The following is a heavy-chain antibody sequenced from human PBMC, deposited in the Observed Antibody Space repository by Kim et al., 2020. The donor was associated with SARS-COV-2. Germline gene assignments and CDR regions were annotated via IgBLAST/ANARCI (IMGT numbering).Heavy chain of an antibody. CDR1: GYTFTTYY. CDR2: INPSGGST. CDR3: ARNHDSGLGY. D-gene: IGHD2-21*02. V-gene: IGHV1-46*01. Sequence: ASVKVSCKASGYTFTTYYMHWVRQAPGQGLEWMGFINPSGGSTSYAQKFQGRITMTRDTSTSTVYMELSSLRSEDTAVYYCARNHDSGLGYWGQGTLVTVSS. J-gene: IGHJ4*02.